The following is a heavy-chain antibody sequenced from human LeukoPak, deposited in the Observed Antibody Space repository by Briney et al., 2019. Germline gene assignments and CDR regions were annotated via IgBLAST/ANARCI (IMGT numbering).Heavy chain of an antibody. Sequence: GGSLRLSCAASGFTFSSYALSWVRQAPEKGLEWVSGITGSGGSTYYAESVKGRFTISRDNSKNTLYLQMNSLRAEDTAVYYCAKPRGLAIVGAHFDYWGQGTLVTVSS. D-gene: IGHD1-26*01. J-gene: IGHJ4*02. V-gene: IGHV3-23*01. CDR3: AKPRGLAIVGAHFDY. CDR2: ITGSGGST. CDR1: GFTFSSYA.